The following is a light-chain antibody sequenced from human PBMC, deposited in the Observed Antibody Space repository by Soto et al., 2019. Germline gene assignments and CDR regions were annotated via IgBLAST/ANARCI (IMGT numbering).Light chain of an antibody. Sequence: QSALTQPASVSGSPEQSITISCTGTSSDVGRYNLVSWYQQHPGKAPRLIIYEVTQRPSGVSNRFSGSKSGRTASLTISGLQAEDAGDYYCCSYAGIYVFGTGTKVTVL. CDR3: CSYAGIYV. V-gene: IGLV2-23*02. CDR1: SSDVGRYNL. CDR2: EVT. J-gene: IGLJ1*01.